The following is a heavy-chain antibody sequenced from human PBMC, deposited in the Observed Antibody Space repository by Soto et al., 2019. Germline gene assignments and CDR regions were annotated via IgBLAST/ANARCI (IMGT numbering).Heavy chain of an antibody. D-gene: IGHD3-10*01. CDR1: GFTFSSYA. CDR3: ARDYYGPGPFDY. J-gene: IGHJ4*02. Sequence: GGSLRLSCAASGFTFSSYATHWVRQAPGKGLEWVAVISYDGSNKYYADSVKGRFTISRDNSKNTLYLQMNSLRAEDTAVYYCARDYYGPGPFDYWGQGTLVTVSS. V-gene: IGHV3-30-3*01. CDR2: ISYDGSNK.